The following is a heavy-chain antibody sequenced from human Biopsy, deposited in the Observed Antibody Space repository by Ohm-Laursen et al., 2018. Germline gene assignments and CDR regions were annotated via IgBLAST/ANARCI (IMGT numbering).Heavy chain of an antibody. D-gene: IGHD1-26*01. CDR2: IYYSGST. J-gene: IGHJ4*02. CDR1: GGSIGSFF. CDR3: ARVGAGAPSIDYFDY. Sequence: ETLSLTCTASGGSIGSFFWSWIRQPPGKGLEWIGYIYYSGSTNYNPSLRSRVTISVDRSKNQFSLELSSVTAADTAVYYCARVGAGAPSIDYFDYWGQGALVTVSS. V-gene: IGHV4-59*01.